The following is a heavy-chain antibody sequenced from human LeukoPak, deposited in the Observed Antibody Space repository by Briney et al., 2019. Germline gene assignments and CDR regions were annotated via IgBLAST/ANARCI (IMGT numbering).Heavy chain of an antibody. CDR3: ARGPLIYCSSTSCKEDGMDV. V-gene: IGHV1-18*01. D-gene: IGHD2-2*01. CDR2: ISAYNGNT. Sequence: ASVKVSCKASGCTFTSYGISWVRQAPGQGLEWMGWISAYNGNTNYAQKLQGRVTMTTDTSTSTAYMELRSLRSDDTAVYYCARGPLIYCSSTSCKEDGMDVWGQGTTVTVSS. J-gene: IGHJ6*02. CDR1: GCTFTSYG.